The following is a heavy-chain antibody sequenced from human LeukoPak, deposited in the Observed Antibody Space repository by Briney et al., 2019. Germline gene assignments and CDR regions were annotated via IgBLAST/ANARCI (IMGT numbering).Heavy chain of an antibody. V-gene: IGHV1-8*03. CDR2: MNPNSGNT. CDR1: GYTFTSYD. CDR3: ARGKTSDDIIEDGFDI. Sequence: ASVKVSCKASGYTFTSYDINWVRQATGQGLEWMGWMNPNSGNTGYAQKFQGRVTITRNTSISTAYMELSSLRSEDTAVYYCARGKTSDDIIEDGFDIWGQGTMVAVSS. D-gene: IGHD3-9*01. J-gene: IGHJ3*02.